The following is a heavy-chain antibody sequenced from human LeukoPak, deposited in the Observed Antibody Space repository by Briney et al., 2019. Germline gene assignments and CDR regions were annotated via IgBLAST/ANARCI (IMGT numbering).Heavy chain of an antibody. J-gene: IGHJ4*02. V-gene: IGHV3-21*01. CDR1: GFTFSSYS. CDR3: ATAKTYYDILTGYYTDY. D-gene: IGHD3-9*01. CDR2: ISSSSSYI. Sequence: GGSLRLSCAASGFTFSSYSMNWVRQAPGKGLEWVSSISSSSSYIYYADSVKGRFTISRDNAKNSLYLQMNSLRAEDTAVYYCATAKTYYDILTGYYTDYWGQGTLVTVSS.